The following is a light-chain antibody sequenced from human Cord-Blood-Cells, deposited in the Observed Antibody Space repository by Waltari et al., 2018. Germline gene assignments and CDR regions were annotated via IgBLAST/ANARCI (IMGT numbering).Light chain of an antibody. CDR3: QSYDSSLSGYV. J-gene: IGLJ1*01. Sequence: QSVLTQPPSVSGAPGQRVTISCTGSSSNIGAGYDVHWYQQLPGTAPKLLIYGNSVPPSGVPDLFSGSKSGTSSSLAITGLQAEDEADYYCQSYDSSLSGYVFGTGTKVTVL. V-gene: IGLV1-40*01. CDR1: SSNIGAGYD. CDR2: GNS.